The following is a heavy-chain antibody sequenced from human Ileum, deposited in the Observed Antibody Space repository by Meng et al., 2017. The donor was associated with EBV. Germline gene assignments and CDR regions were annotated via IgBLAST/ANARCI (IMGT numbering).Heavy chain of an antibody. J-gene: IGHJ4*02. CDR2: IYNSGST. CDR3: ARDGYSSGSD. Sequence: QLPESGPGLVKPSETLSLTCSVSGGSVSSGGNYWSWIRQPPGKGLEWIGYIYNSGSTNYNPSLKSRVTISVDTSKNQFSLKLSSVTAADTAVYYCARDGYSSGSDWGQGTLVTVSS. V-gene: IGHV4-61*08. D-gene: IGHD6-19*01. CDR1: GGSVSSGGNY.